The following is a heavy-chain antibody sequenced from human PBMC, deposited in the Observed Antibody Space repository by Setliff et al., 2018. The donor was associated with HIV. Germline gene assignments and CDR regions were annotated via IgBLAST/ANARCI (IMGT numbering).Heavy chain of an antibody. V-gene: IGHV4-34*01. Sequence: SETLSLTCAVYGGSFSSYYWIWIRQPPGKGLEWIGEINHSGSTAYNPSLKSRVTISVDTSKNQFSLKLNSVTAADTAVYYCARFEVTTVTTRDYWGQGTLVTVSS. CDR3: ARFEVTTVTTRDY. D-gene: IGHD4-17*01. J-gene: IGHJ4*02. CDR2: INHSGST. CDR1: GGSFSSYY.